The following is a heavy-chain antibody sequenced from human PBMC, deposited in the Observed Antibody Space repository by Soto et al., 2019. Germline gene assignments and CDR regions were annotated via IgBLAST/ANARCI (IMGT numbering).Heavy chain of an antibody. CDR1: GGTFSSYA. Sequence: QVQLVQSGAEVKKPGSSVKVSCKASGGTFSSYAISWVRQAPGQGLEWMGGIIPIFGTANYAQKLQCRVTITADESTSTAYMELSSLRSEDTAVYYCAREGASGSHIGYWGQGTLVTVSS. J-gene: IGHJ4*02. V-gene: IGHV1-69*01. CDR2: IIPIFGTA. D-gene: IGHD3-22*01. CDR3: AREGASGSHIGY.